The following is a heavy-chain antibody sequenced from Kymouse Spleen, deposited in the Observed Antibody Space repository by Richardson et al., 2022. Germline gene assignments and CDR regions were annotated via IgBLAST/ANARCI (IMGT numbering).Heavy chain of an antibody. Sequence: EVQLVESGGGLVQPGGSLKLSCAASGFTFSGSAMHWVRQASGKGLEWVGRIRSKANSYATAYAASVKGRFTISRDDSKNTAYLQMNSLKTEDTAVYYCTRHDDILTGYYSFDPWGQGTLVTVSS. CDR3: TRHDDILTGYYSFDP. CDR1: GFTFSGSA. V-gene: IGHV3-73*02. D-gene: IGHD3-9*01. CDR2: IRSKANSYAT. J-gene: IGHJ5*02.